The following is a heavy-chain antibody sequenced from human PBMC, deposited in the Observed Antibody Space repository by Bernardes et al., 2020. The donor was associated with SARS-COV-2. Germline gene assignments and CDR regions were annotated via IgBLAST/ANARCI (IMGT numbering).Heavy chain of an antibody. CDR3: ATDQRYYDILTGRTYYYGMDV. D-gene: IGHD3-9*01. CDR1: GYTLNELS. V-gene: IGHV1-24*01. Sequence: AGVQVPRKVSGYTLNELSMHWVRQAPGKGLEWMGGFDPADGETIYAQKFQGRVTMTEDTSTDTAYMELSSLRSEDTAVYYCATDQRYYDILTGRTYYYGMDVWGQGTTVTVSS. J-gene: IGHJ6*02. CDR2: FDPADGET.